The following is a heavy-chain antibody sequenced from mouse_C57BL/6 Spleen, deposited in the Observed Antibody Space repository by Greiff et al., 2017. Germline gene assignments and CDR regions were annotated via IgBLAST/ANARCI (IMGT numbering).Heavy chain of an antibody. V-gene: IGHV5-6*01. J-gene: IGHJ4*01. CDR1: GFTFSSYG. Sequence: EVQLVESGGDLVKPGGSLKLSCAASGFTFSSYGMSWVRQTPDKRLEWVATISSGGSYTYYPDSVKGRFTISRDNAKNTLYLQMSSLKSEDTAMYYCARHYDYDGYYYAMDYWGQGTSVTVAS. D-gene: IGHD2-4*01. CDR2: ISSGGSYT. CDR3: ARHYDYDGYYYAMDY.